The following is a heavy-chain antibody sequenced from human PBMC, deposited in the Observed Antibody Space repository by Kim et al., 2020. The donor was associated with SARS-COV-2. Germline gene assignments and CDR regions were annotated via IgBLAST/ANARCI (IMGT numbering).Heavy chain of an antibody. CDR1: GYTFTTYY. CDR3: ALSYSASGAFPRSYWYFDL. CDR2: VDPSNGNT. D-gene: IGHD3-10*01. V-gene: IGHV1-46*01. J-gene: IGHJ2*01. Sequence: ASVKVSCKPSGYTFTTYYIHWVRLAPGQGLEWVGIVDPSNGNTIYAQKFQGRVTMTRDTSTSTLYMELTSLRSEDTAVYYCALSYSASGAFPRSYWYFDLWGRGTLVTVSS.